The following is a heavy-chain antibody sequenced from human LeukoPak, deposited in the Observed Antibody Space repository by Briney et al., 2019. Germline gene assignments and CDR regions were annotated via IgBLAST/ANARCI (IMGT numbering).Heavy chain of an antibody. CDR2: VNTDGRST. V-gene: IGHV3-74*01. Sequence: GGSLRLSCAASGFAFSSYWMHWVRQVPGKGLVWVARVNTDGRSTSYGESLKGRFTISRDNARNTLYLQMNSLRAEDTAVYYCTRDVWGDRDGFFECWGQGTLVTVSS. CDR1: GFAFSSYW. J-gene: IGHJ4*02. D-gene: IGHD5-24*01. CDR3: TRDVWGDRDGFFEC.